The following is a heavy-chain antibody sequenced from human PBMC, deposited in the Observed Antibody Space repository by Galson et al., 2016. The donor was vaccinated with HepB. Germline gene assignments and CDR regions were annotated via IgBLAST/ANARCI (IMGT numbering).Heavy chain of an antibody. Sequence: ETLSLTCAVSGGSISSDHWWSWVRQPPGKGLEWIGEIYHSGSTHYNPSLRSRVTISLDKSKNPFSLKLNSVTAADTAVYYCARVKDFWSGYLGENNNWGQGTLVTVSS. D-gene: IGHD3-3*01. CDR3: ARVKDFWSGYLGENNN. V-gene: IGHV4-4*02. CDR2: IYHSGST. J-gene: IGHJ4*02. CDR1: GGSISSDHW.